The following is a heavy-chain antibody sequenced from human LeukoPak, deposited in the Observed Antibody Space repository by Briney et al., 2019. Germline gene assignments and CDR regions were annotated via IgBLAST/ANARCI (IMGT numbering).Heavy chain of an antibody. CDR2: INPSGGST. D-gene: IGHD4-17*01. CDR3: ATNSTVTTDYYYGMDV. Sequence: ASVKVSCKASGYTFTSYYMHWVRQAPGQGLEWMGIINPSGGSTSYAQKFQGRVTMTRDTSTSTVYMELSSLRSEDTAVYYCATNSTVTTDYYYGMDVWGQGTTVTVSS. CDR1: GYTFTSYY. J-gene: IGHJ6*02. V-gene: IGHV1-46*01.